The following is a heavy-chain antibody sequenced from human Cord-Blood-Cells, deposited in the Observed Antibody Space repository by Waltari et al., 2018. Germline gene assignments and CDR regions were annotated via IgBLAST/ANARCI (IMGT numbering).Heavy chain of an antibody. CDR2: IYYSGST. CDR1: VGSFSSYY. D-gene: IGHD6-6*01. Sequence: QVQLQESVPGLVKPWETLSLTCTVAVGSFSSYYWSWIRKPPGKGLEWIGYIYYSGSTNYNPSLKSRVTISVDTSKNQFSLKLSSVTAADTAVYYCARYYSSSSGFDAFDIWGQGTMVTVSS. J-gene: IGHJ3*02. CDR3: ARYYSSSSGFDAFDI. V-gene: IGHV4-59*01.